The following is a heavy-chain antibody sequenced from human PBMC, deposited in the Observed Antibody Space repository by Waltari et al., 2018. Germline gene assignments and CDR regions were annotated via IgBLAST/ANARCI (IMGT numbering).Heavy chain of an antibody. J-gene: IGHJ3*02. CDR3: TRDSPSWI. CDR1: GLAFSSFW. CDR2: INSDGSDT. V-gene: IGHV3-74*01. Sequence: EGQLVEPGGGLVQRGVSLRVSGAASGLAFSSFWMHWVRQVPGQGLVWVSRINSDGSDTSHADSVRGRFTVSRDNAKNMVYLQMKSLRAEDTAIYYCTRDSPSWIWGQGTMVSVSS.